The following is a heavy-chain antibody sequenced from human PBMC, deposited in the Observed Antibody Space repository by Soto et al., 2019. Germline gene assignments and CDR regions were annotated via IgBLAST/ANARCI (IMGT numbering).Heavy chain of an antibody. D-gene: IGHD3-3*01. CDR1: GFTFSSYA. CDR3: ARFLEWPHYYFDY. V-gene: IGHV3-23*01. J-gene: IGHJ4*02. CDR2: ISGSGGST. Sequence: PGGSLRLSCAASGFTFSSYAMSWVRQAPGKGLEWVSAISGSGGSTYYADSVKGRFTISRDNSKNTLYLQMNSLRAEDTAVYYCARFLEWPHYYFDYWGQGTLVTVSS.